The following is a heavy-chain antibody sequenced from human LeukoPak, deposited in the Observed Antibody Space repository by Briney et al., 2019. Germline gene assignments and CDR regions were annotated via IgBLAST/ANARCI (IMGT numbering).Heavy chain of an antibody. Sequence: SQTLSLTCSVSDDSISSGDYYWSWVRQPPGKTLECIGYIYYSGSTYSNPSLRSRVTISVDTPNKQFSLKLSSVTAADTAVYYCARDTRMSSGYHYFDLWGQGTLVTVSS. V-gene: IGHV4-30-4*01. CDR2: IYYSGST. J-gene: IGHJ4*02. D-gene: IGHD3-22*01. CDR1: DDSISSGDYY. CDR3: ARDTRMSSGYHYFDL.